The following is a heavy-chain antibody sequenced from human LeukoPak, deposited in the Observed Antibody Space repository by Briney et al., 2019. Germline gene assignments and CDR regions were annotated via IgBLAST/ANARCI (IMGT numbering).Heavy chain of an antibody. CDR1: GGSISNYS. CDR2: IYYSGST. Sequence: SETLSLTCTVSGGSISNYSWSWIRQPPGKGLDWIGYIYYSGSTNYSPSLKSRVTISVDTSKNQFSLKLSSVTAADTAVYYCARLPLSGCSGGSCYSSFDYWGQGTLVTVSS. CDR3: ARLPLSGCSGGSCYSSFDY. D-gene: IGHD2-15*01. V-gene: IGHV4-59*08. J-gene: IGHJ4*02.